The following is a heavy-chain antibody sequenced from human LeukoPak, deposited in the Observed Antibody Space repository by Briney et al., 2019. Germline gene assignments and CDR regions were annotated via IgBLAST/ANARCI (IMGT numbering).Heavy chain of an antibody. CDR1: GGTFSSYA. CDR3: ARVSVNYYYMDV. Sequence: EASVKVSCKASGGTFSSYAISWVRQAPGQGLEWMGGIIPIFGTANYAQRFQGRVTITTDESTSTAYMELSSLRSEDTAVYYCARVSVNYYYMDVWGKGTTVTVSS. J-gene: IGHJ6*03. V-gene: IGHV1-69*05. CDR2: IIPIFGTA.